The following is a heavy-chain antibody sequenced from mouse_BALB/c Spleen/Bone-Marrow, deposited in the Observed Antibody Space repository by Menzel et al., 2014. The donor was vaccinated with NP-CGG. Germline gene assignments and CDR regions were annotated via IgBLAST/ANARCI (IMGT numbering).Heavy chain of an antibody. Sequence: VQLQQSGPGLVKPSQSLSLTCSVTGYSITSGYYWNWIRQFPGNTLEWMGYISYDGSNNYNPSLKNRISITRDTSKNQFFLKLNSVTTEDTATYYCARDVGGNYLDYWGQGTTLTVSS. V-gene: IGHV3-6*02. J-gene: IGHJ2*01. CDR2: ISYDGSN. CDR1: GYSITSGYY. CDR3: ARDVGGNYLDY. D-gene: IGHD1-1*02.